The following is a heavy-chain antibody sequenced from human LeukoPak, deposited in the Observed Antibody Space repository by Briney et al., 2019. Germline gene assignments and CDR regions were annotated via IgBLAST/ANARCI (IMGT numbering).Heavy chain of an antibody. Sequence: GGSLRLSCAASGFTFSDYYMSWIRQAPGKGLEWVSYISSSGSTIYYADSVKGRFTISRDNAKNSLYLQMNCLRAEDTAVYYCARVDCSGGSCGAFDIWGQGTMVTVSS. CDR1: GFTFSDYY. CDR2: ISSSGSTI. CDR3: ARVDCSGGSCGAFDI. J-gene: IGHJ3*02. V-gene: IGHV3-11*04. D-gene: IGHD2-15*01.